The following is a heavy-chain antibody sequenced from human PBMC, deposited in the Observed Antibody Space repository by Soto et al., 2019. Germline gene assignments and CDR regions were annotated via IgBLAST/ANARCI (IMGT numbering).Heavy chain of an antibody. CDR2: IYYTGST. J-gene: IGHJ6*02. D-gene: IGHD3-3*01. Sequence: PSETLSLTCTVSGGSVSSGTYLWSWIRQSPGKGLEWIGYIYYTGSTNYNPSLKSRVTISVDTSKNQFSLKLTSVTAADTALYFCARLQFYDFWSGSVTMDVWGQGTTVTVSS. CDR3: ARLQFYDFWSGSVTMDV. V-gene: IGHV4-61*01. CDR1: GGSVSSGTYL.